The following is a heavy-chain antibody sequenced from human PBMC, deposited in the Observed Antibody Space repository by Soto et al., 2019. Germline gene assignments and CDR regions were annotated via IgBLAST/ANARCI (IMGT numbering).Heavy chain of an antibody. CDR1: GFTFDDYA. Sequence: EVQLVESGGGLVQPGRSLRLSCAASGFTFDDYAMHWVRQAPGKGLEWVSGLSWNSGSIGYADSVKGRFTISRDNANNCLKLQMNSLRAEDTALYYCAKGKSSGPGGYYYYMDVWGKGTTVTVSS. CDR2: LSWNSGSI. CDR3: AKGKSSGPGGYYYYMDV. J-gene: IGHJ6*03. D-gene: IGHD6-19*01. V-gene: IGHV3-9*01.